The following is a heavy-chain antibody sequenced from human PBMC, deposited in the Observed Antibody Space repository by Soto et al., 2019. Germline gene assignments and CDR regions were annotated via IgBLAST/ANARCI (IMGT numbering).Heavy chain of an antibody. Sequence: EVQLLESGGGLVQPGGSLRLSCAASGFTFNSYAMHWVRQAPGKGLEWVSGISGFSAGSASTYFADSVKGRFIISRDNSNNTLYLQMNNLRAEDTALYYCARVLLFFGLDAFDIWGHGTLVTVSS. V-gene: IGHV3-23*01. CDR3: ARVLLFFGLDAFDI. J-gene: IGHJ3*02. D-gene: IGHD3-10*01. CDR1: GFTFNSYA. CDR2: ISGFSAGSAST.